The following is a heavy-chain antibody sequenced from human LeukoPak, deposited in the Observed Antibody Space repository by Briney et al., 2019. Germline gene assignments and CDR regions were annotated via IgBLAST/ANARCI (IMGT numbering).Heavy chain of an antibody. J-gene: IGHJ3*02. CDR3: TTDRSAVLWFGELYADAFDI. Sequence: GGSLRLSCAASGFTFSNAWMSWVRQAPGKGLEWVGRIKSKTDGGTTDYAAPVKGRFTISRDDSKNTLYLQMNSLKTKETAVYYCTTDRSAVLWFGELYADAFDIWAKGQWSPSLQ. V-gene: IGHV3-15*01. CDR1: GFTFSNAW. CDR2: IKSKTDGGTT. D-gene: IGHD3-10*01.